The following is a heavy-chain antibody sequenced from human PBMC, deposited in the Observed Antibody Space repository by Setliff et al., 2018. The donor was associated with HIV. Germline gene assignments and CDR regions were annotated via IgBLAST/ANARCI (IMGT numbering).Heavy chain of an antibody. D-gene: IGHD5-12*01. V-gene: IGHV4-34*01. Sequence: SETLSLTCAVYGESFNTYFWSWIRQPPGKGLEWIGQINHSGSTNYNPSLRSRVTISIGTSKNQFSLKLSSVTAADTAVYFCARHGVIWARLRPLLYFDSWGQGTLVTVSS. J-gene: IGHJ4*02. CDR1: GESFNTYF. CDR2: INHSGST. CDR3: ARHGVIWARLRPLLYFDS.